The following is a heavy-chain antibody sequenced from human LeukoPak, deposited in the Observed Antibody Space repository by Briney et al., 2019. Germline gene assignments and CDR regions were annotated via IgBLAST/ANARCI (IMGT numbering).Heavy chain of an antibody. CDR1: GGSIRSSSYY. CDR2: IYSSGFT. CDR3: ARRPDRKLLWFGARWFDP. D-gene: IGHD3-10*01. Sequence: SETLSLTCSVSGGSIRSSSYYWAWIRQPPGEGLEWIGSIYSSGFTSYKPSLKSRLTISVDTSKNQFSLKLSSVTAADTAVYYCARRPDRKLLWFGARWFDPWGQGTLVTVSS. V-gene: IGHV4-39*01. J-gene: IGHJ5*02.